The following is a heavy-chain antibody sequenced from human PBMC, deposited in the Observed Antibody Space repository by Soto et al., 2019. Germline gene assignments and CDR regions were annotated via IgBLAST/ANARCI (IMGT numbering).Heavy chain of an antibody. V-gene: IGHV3-53*01. CDR3: ARGPGEDIVVVPAAPYYDY. D-gene: IGHD2-2*01. J-gene: IGHJ4*02. Sequence: GGSLRLSCAASGFTVSSNYMSWVRQAPGKGLEWVSVIYSGGSTYYADSVKGRFTISRDNSKNTLYLQMNSLRAEDTAVYYCARGPGEDIVVVPAAPYYDYWGQGTLVTVSS. CDR1: GFTVSSNY. CDR2: IYSGGST.